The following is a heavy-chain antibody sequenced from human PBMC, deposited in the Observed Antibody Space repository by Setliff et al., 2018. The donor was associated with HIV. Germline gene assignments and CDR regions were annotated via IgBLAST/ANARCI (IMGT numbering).Heavy chain of an antibody. CDR1: GYSFTNYD. J-gene: IGHJ1*01. Sequence: ASVKVSCKATGYSFTNYDINWVRQAAGQGLEWMGWMNPINGKTGYAQQFQGRITLTRNTSISTAYMELNSLRSEDTAIYFCATDFSISAWGQGTLVTVSS. D-gene: IGHD2-2*01. CDR3: ATDFSISA. V-gene: IGHV1-8*01. CDR2: MNPINGKT.